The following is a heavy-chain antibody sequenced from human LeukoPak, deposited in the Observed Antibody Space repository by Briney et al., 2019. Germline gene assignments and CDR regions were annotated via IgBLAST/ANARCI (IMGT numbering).Heavy chain of an antibody. J-gene: IGHJ4*02. CDR3: ARHGEKIVGAPGFDY. Sequence: SETLSLTCTVSGGSMSSNSYYWVWIRQPPGKGLEWIASIYNYGTSYYNPALRSRVTISVDTSKNQFSLKLSSVTAADTAVYYCARHGEKIVGAPGFDYWGQGTLVTVSS. V-gene: IGHV4-39*01. CDR1: GGSMSSNSYY. CDR2: IYNYGTS. D-gene: IGHD1-26*01.